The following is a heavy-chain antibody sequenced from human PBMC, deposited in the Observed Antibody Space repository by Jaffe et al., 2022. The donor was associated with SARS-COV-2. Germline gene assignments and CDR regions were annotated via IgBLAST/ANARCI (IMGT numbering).Heavy chain of an antibody. CDR3: ARLHPNTDY. V-gene: IGHV3-23*01. D-gene: IGHD2-15*01. Sequence: EVQLLESGGGLVQPGGSLRLSCAASGFTFSSYAMSWVRQAPGKGLEWVSAVTNSGGSTYYTDSVKGRFTISRDNSKNTLYLQMNSLRVEDTAVYYCARLHPNTDYWGQGTLVTVSS. CDR2: VTNSGGST. J-gene: IGHJ4*02. CDR1: GFTFSSYA.